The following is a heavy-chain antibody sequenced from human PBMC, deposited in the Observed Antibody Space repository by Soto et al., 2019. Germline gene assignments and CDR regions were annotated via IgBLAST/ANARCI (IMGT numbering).Heavy chain of an antibody. D-gene: IGHD1-26*01. J-gene: IGHJ4*02. CDR3: AQWAGAVDY. V-gene: IGHV3-30-3*01. CDR1: GFTFSSYA. CDR2: ISYDGSNK. Sequence: QVQLVESGGGVVQPGRSLRLSCAASGFTFSSYAMHWVRQAPGKGLEWVAVISYDGSNKYYADSVKGRFTISRDNSKNTLYLQLNSLRAEDTAVYYCAQWAGAVDYWGQGTLVTVSS.